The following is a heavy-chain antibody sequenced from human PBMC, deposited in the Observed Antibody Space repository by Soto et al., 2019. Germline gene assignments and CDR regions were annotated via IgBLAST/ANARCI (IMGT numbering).Heavy chain of an antibody. D-gene: IGHD2-21*02. J-gene: IGHJ4*02. CDR3: AKRLSTYYFDF. Sequence: PGGSLRLSCAASGFTFSSSAMSWVRHTPGKGLEWVSAISGSGGSTFHADSVKGRFTISRDNSQNTLYLQMNSLRAEDTAVYYCAKRLSTYYFDFWGQGTLVTVSS. CDR1: GFTFSSSA. CDR2: ISGSGGST. V-gene: IGHV3-23*01.